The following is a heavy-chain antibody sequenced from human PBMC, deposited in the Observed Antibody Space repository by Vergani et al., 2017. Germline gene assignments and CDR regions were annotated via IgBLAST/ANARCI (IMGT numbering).Heavy chain of an antibody. D-gene: IGHD4-23*01. V-gene: IGHV4-38-2*01. CDR1: GYSISSGYY. CDR3: ARHGNPPSNLAAPLAT. J-gene: IGHJ5*02. Sequence: QVQLQESGPGLVKPSETLSLTCVVSGYSISSGYYWGWIRQPPGKGLEWIGGIYHSGSTYYNPSLKSRVTISLDTSKNQFSLKVHSVTAADTAVYYCARHGNPPSNLAAPLATWGQGSLVTVSS. CDR2: IYHSGST.